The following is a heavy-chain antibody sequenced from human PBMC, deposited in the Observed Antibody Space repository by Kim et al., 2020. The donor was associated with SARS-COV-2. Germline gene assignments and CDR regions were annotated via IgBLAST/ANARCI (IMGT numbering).Heavy chain of an antibody. Sequence: ASVKVSCKASGYTFTSYDINWVRQATGQGLEWMGWMNPNSGNTGYAQKFQGRVTMTRNTSISTAYMELSSLRSEDTAVYYCARVNIPAAIILGYYYYGMDVWGQGTTVTVSS. V-gene: IGHV1-8*01. CDR2: MNPNSGNT. CDR3: ARVNIPAAIILGYYYYGMDV. D-gene: IGHD2-2*02. CDR1: GYTFTSYD. J-gene: IGHJ6*02.